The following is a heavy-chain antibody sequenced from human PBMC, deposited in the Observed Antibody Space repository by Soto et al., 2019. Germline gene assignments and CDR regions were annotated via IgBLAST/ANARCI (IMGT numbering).Heavy chain of an antibody. CDR3: ARNYYESSDRDCLDY. D-gene: IGHD3-22*01. CDR2: IKPITGGT. J-gene: IGHJ4*02. CDR1: GYTFTSYY. Sequence: PAASVKVSCKASGYTFTSYYIHWVRQAAGQGVEWMGWIKPITGGTNYAPKFQGRVTMTRDTSITTAYMELSRPRSDDTAVYYCARNYYESSDRDCLDYWGQGTPVTVSS. V-gene: IGHV1-2*02.